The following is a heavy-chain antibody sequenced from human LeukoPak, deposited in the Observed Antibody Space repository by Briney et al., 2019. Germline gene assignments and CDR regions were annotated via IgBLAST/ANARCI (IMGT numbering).Heavy chain of an antibody. V-gene: IGHV3-53*01. CDR1: GFTVSSNY. J-gene: IGHJ6*02. CDR3: ARALYGDYLTDRYYGMDV. Sequence: PGGSLRLSCAASGFTVSSNYMSWVRQAPGKGLEWVSVMYSGGYTYYSDSVKGRFTISRDNSKNTLYLQMNSLRVEDTAVYYCARALYGDYLTDRYYGMDVWGQGTTVTVSS. CDR2: MYSGGYT. D-gene: IGHD4-17*01.